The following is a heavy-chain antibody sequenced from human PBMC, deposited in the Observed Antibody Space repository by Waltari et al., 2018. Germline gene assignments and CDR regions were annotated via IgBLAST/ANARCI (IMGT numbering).Heavy chain of an antibody. V-gene: IGHV4-30-2*01. CDR2: IYHSGST. Sequence: QLQLQESGSGLVKPSQTLSLTCAVSGGSISRGGYSWSWIRQPPGKGLEWIGYIYHSGSTYYNPSLKSRVTISVDRSKNQFSLKLSSVTAADTAVYYCARVEGDFWSGYYGFDYWGQGILVTVSS. CDR3: ARVEGDFWSGYYGFDY. J-gene: IGHJ4*02. CDR1: GGSISRGGYS. D-gene: IGHD3-3*01.